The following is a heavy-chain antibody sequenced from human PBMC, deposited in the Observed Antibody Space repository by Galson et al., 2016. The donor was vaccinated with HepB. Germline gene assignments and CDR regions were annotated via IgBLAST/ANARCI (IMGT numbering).Heavy chain of an antibody. Sequence: SLRLSCAVSGFTFRSYALHWVRQALGKGLEWVAVISPDGAKKYYADSVNDRFTISRDNNKTALYLQMNSLRAEDTAVYNCARDGSGWYGTRYYFDYWGQGTLVTVSS. J-gene: IGHJ4*02. CDR3: ARDGSGWYGTRYYFDY. CDR1: GFTFRSYA. D-gene: IGHD6-19*01. CDR2: ISPDGAKK. V-gene: IGHV3-30-3*01.